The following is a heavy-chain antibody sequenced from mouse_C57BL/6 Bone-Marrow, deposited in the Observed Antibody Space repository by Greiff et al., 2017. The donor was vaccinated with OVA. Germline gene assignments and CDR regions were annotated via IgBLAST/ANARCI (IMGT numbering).Heavy chain of an antibody. Sequence: QVQLQQSGAELVMPGASVKLSCKASGYTFTSYWMHWVKQRPGNGLEWIGEIDTSDSYTNYNQKFKGKSTLTVDNSSRTAYMQVSSLTAEDSAVDYCAREEGGTTVFDCYFEVWGTGTTVTVSS. J-gene: IGHJ1*03. CDR3: AREEGGTTVFDCYFEV. CDR1: GYTFTSYW. CDR2: IDTSDSYT. D-gene: IGHD1-1*01. V-gene: IGHV1-69*01.